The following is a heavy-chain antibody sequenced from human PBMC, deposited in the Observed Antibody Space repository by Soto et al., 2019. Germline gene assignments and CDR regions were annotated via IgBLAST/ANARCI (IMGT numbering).Heavy chain of an antibody. V-gene: IGHV3-30*18. J-gene: IGHJ6*02. D-gene: IGHD2-2*01. CDR1: GFIFSTYS. CDR3: AKILGYCSSSSCSKDYYYYYGLDV. CDR2: ISYDGGNK. Sequence: LRLSCAASGFIFSTYSMHWVRQAPGKGLEWVAVISYDGGNKYYADSVKGRFTISRDNSKNTLILQMNSLRAEDTAVYYCAKILGYCSSSSCSKDYYYYYGLDVWGLGTTVTVSS.